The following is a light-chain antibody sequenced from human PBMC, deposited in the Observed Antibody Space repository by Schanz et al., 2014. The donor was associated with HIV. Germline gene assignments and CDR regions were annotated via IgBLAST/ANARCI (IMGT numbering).Light chain of an antibody. V-gene: IGKV1-5*03. Sequence: IQMTQSRFTLSASVGDRVTITCRASQSIGSWLAWYQQKPGQAPKLLIYQASSLESGVPSRFSGSGSGTEFTLTISSLQPDDFATYYCQQYSTYSGAFGQGTKVEVK. CDR1: QSIGSW. J-gene: IGKJ1*01. CDR2: QAS. CDR3: QQYSTYSGA.